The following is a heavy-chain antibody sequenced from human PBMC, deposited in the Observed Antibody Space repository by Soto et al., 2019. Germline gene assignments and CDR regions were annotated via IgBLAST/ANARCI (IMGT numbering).Heavy chain of an antibody. Sequence: EVQLLESGGGLVQPGGSLRLSCAASGFTFSSYAMSWVRQAPGKGLEWVSAISGSGGSTYYADSVKGRFTISRDNSKNTLYLQMNSLRAEDTAVYYCTTLGRRGGSKSYWDQGTLVTVSS. D-gene: IGHD3-10*01. J-gene: IGHJ4*02. CDR1: GFTFSSYA. V-gene: IGHV3-23*01. CDR2: ISGSGGST. CDR3: TTLGRRGGSKSY.